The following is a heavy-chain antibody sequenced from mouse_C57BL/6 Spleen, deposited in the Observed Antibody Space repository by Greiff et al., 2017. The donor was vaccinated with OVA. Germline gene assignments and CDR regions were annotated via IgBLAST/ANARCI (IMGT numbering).Heavy chain of an antibody. V-gene: IGHV1-53*01. Sequence: QVQLQQPGTELVKPGASVKLSCKASGYTFTSYWMHWVKQRPGQGLEWIGNINPSNGGTIYNEKFKSKATLTVDKSSSTAYMQLSSLTSEDSAVYYCARETTVVAHYYAMDYWGQGTSVTVSS. CDR2: INPSNGGT. CDR3: ARETTVVAHYYAMDY. D-gene: IGHD1-1*01. J-gene: IGHJ4*01. CDR1: GYTFTSYW.